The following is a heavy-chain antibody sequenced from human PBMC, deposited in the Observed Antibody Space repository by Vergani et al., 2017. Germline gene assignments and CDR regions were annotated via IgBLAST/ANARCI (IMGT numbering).Heavy chain of an antibody. V-gene: IGHV4-34*01. Sequence: QVQLQQWGAGLLKPSETLSLTCAVYGGSSSGYYWSWIRQPPGKGLEWIGEINHIGSTNYNPSLKSRVARSVDTSKNQFSLKVGSVTAADTAVDYCAGGSLGVFIYYYYYVDVWGKGTTVTVSS. CDR3: AGGSLGVFIYYYYYVDV. D-gene: IGHD3-16*01. CDR1: GGSSSGYY. J-gene: IGHJ6*03. CDR2: INHIGST.